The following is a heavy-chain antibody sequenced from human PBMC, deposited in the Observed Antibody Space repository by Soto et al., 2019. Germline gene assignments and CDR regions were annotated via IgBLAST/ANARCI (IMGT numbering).Heavy chain of an antibody. Sequence: KTSETLSLTCTVSGVPISSGGYYWSWIRQHPGKGLEWIGNIYYSGRTYYNPSLKSRVILSVDTSKNHFSLTLRSVTAADSAMYYCARHISNFRYYYYAMDVWGQGTTVTVSS. CDR1: GVPISSGGYY. CDR2: IYYSGRT. D-gene: IGHD4-4*01. CDR3: ARHISNFRYYYYAMDV. J-gene: IGHJ6*02. V-gene: IGHV4-31*03.